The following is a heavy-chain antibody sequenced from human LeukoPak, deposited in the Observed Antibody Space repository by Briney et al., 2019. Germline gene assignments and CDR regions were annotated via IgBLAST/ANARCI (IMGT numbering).Heavy chain of an antibody. V-gene: IGHV1-46*01. CDR2: INPSGGST. D-gene: IGHD1-7*01. Sequence: ASVKVSCKASGYTFTSYYMHWVRQAHGQRVEWMGIINPSGGSTSYAQKFQGRVTMTRDTSTSTVYMELSSLRSEDTAVYYCARARYNWNYDFDYWGQGTLVTVSS. CDR3: ARARYNWNYDFDY. J-gene: IGHJ4*02. CDR1: GYTFTSYY.